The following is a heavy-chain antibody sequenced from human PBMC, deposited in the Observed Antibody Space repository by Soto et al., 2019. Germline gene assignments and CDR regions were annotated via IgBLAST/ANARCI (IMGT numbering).Heavy chain of an antibody. CDR2: ISGSGVST. D-gene: IGHD6-13*01. Sequence: GGSLRLSCAASEFTFSSYAMTWVRQAPGKGLEWVSAISGSGVSTYYADSVKGRFTISRDNSKNTLYLQMNSLRAEDTAVYYCAKGRLKLAPHYFDYWGQGTLVTVSS. CDR1: EFTFSSYA. CDR3: AKGRLKLAPHYFDY. J-gene: IGHJ4*02. V-gene: IGHV3-23*01.